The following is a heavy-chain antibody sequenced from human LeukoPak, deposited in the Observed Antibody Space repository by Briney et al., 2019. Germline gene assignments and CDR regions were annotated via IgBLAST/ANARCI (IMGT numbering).Heavy chain of an antibody. CDR1: GGTFSSYA. CDR3: AYDFWSGWYNWSDP. D-gene: IGHD3-3*01. Sequence: SVKVSCKASGGTFSSYAISWVRQAPGQGLEWMGGIIPIFGTANYAQKFQGRVTITTDESTSTAYMELSSLRSEDTAVYYCAYDFWSGWYNWSDPWGQGTLVTVSS. J-gene: IGHJ5*02. CDR2: IIPIFGTA. V-gene: IGHV1-69*05.